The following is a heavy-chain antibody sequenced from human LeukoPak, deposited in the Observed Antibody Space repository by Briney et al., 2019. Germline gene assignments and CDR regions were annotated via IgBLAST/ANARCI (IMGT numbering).Heavy chain of an antibody. V-gene: IGHV3-21*01. D-gene: IGHD7-27*01. CDR2: ISSSSSYI. Sequence: GGSLRLSCAASGFTFTSYTMNWVRQAPGKGLEWVSSISSSSSYIYYADSVKGRFTISRDNAKNSLYLQMNSLRAEDTAVYYCARDLAWDYMDVWGKGTTVTVSS. CDR1: GFTFTSYT. J-gene: IGHJ6*03. CDR3: ARDLAWDYMDV.